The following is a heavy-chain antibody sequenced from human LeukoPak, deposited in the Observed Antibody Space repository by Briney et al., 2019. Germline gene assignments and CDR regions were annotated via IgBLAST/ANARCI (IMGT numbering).Heavy chain of an antibody. CDR3: AKGGSRLFSHI. J-gene: IGHJ3*02. D-gene: IGHD3-3*01. V-gene: IGHV3-23*01. CDR1: GFTLSTYA. CDR2: TSSSDAGT. Sequence: GGSLRLSCAASGFTLSTYAMSWVRQTPGKGLEWVAATSSSDAGTYHADSVRGRFTISRDNSKNTLYLQMNSLRAEDAAVYFCAKGGSRLFSHIWGQGTMVTVSS.